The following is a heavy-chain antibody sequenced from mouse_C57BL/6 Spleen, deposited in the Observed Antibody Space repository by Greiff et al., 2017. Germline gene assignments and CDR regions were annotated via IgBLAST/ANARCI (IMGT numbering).Heavy chain of an antibody. J-gene: IGHJ4*01. D-gene: IGHD2-1*01. Sequence: EVQRVESGGGLVQPGGSLSLSCAASGFTFTDYYMSWVRQPPGKALEWLGFIRNKANGYTTEYSASVKGRFTISRDNSQSILYLQMNALRAEDSATYYCARKGNRGAMDYWGQGTSVTVSS. CDR2: IRNKANGYTT. CDR1: GFTFTDYY. CDR3: ARKGNRGAMDY. V-gene: IGHV7-3*01.